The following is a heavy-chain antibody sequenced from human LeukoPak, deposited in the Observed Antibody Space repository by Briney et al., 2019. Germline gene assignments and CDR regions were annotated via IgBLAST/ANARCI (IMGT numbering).Heavy chain of an antibody. Sequence: GGSLRLSCAASGFTSSSYSMNWVRQAPGKGLEWVSSSSSSSSYIYYADSVKGRFTISRDNAKNSLYLQMNSLRAEDTAVYYCAGSYYDFWSGYSFDYWGQGTLVTVSS. V-gene: IGHV3-21*01. CDR2: SSSSSSYI. CDR3: AGSYYDFWSGYSFDY. D-gene: IGHD3-3*01. CDR1: GFTSSSYS. J-gene: IGHJ4*02.